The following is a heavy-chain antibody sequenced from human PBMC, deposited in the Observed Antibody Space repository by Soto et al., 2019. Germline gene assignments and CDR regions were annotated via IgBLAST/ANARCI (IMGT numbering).Heavy chain of an antibody. Sequence: TLSLTCTVSGVSISSGDYYWSWIRQPPGKGLEWIGYIYYSGSTYYNPSLKSRVTISVDTSKNQFSLKLSSVTAADTAVYYCASDFWRGPKDVWGQGTTVTVSS. J-gene: IGHJ6*02. V-gene: IGHV4-30-4*01. D-gene: IGHD3-3*01. CDR3: ASDFWRGPKDV. CDR1: GVSISSGDYY. CDR2: IYYSGST.